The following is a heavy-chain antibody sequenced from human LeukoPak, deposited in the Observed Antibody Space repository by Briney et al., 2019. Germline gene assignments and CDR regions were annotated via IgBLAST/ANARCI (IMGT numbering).Heavy chain of an antibody. V-gene: IGHV3-23*01. Sequence: GGSLRLSCVGSGFTFSSYGLIWVCQAPGKGLEWVSGIHGNGETTYYGDSVKGRFTISRDNSKSTLYLQMNSLRVEDTAEYFCGRDPNGDYVGAFEFWGQGTKVAVYS. J-gene: IGHJ3*01. CDR3: GRDPNGDYVGAFEF. CDR2: IHGNGETT. D-gene: IGHD3-16*01. CDR1: GFTFSSYG.